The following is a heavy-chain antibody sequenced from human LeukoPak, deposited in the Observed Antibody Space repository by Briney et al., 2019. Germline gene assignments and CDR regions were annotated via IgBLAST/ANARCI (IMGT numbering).Heavy chain of an antibody. CDR1: GYTFTNYY. Sequence: ASVKVSCKASGYTFTNYYVHWVRQAPGQGPEYMGIINPSAGNTNYAQKFRGRITMTRDTSTTTVYMELSSLVSEDTAVYYCATERPGKCYFDYWGQGTLVTVSS. CDR2: INPSAGNT. V-gene: IGHV1-46*01. CDR3: ATERPGKCYFDY. J-gene: IGHJ4*02.